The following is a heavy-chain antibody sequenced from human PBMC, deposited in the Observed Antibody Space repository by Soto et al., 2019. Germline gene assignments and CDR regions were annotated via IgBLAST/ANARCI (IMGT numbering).Heavy chain of an antibody. CDR3: ARGSGNYYVSFDY. V-gene: IGHV3-7*04. CDR2: MKQEGSER. CDR1: GFTFSSYW. J-gene: IGHJ4*02. Sequence: EVQLVESGGGLVQPGGSLRLSCAASGFTFSSYWMSWVRQAPGKGLEWVAYMKQEGSERYYVDSVKGRFTISRDNAKNSLYLQVNSLRAEDTAVYYGARGSGNYYVSFDYWGQGTLVTVSS. D-gene: IGHD1-26*01.